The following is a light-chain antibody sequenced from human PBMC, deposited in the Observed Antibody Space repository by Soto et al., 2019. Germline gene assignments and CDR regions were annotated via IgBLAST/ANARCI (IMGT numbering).Light chain of an antibody. CDR2: KAS. V-gene: IGKV1-5*03. Sequence: DIQMTQSPSTLSASVGDRVTITCRASQSISSWLAWYQQKPGKAPTRLIYKASSLESGVPSRFSGSGSGTEITLTISSLQPDDFATYYCQQYNSFSWTFGQWTKVDIK. J-gene: IGKJ1*01. CDR3: QQYNSFSWT. CDR1: QSISSW.